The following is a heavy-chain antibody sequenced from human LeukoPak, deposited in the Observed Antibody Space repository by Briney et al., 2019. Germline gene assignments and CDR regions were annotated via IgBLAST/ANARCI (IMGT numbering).Heavy chain of an antibody. D-gene: IGHD3-22*01. V-gene: IGHV3-53*01. Sequence: GGSLRLSCAASGFTVSSNYMSWVRQAPGKGLEWVSVIYSGGSTYYADSVKGRFTISRDNSKNTLYLQMNSLRAEDTAVYYCAKEAMIVPLNAFDIWGQGTMVTVSS. CDR3: AKEAMIVPLNAFDI. CDR1: GFTVSSNY. CDR2: IYSGGST. J-gene: IGHJ3*02.